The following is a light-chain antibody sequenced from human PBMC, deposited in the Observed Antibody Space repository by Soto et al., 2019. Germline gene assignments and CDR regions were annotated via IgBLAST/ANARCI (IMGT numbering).Light chain of an antibody. CDR1: QSISGT. CDR3: QQYNNWPPLT. J-gene: IGKJ1*01. Sequence: EIVMTQSPATLSVSPGGRATLSCRASQSISGTLAWYQQKPGQAPRLLIHGASTRAPGFPARFSGSGSGTEFTLTISSLQSEDFAVYYCQQYNNWPPLTFGQGTKVDIK. CDR2: GAS. V-gene: IGKV3-15*01.